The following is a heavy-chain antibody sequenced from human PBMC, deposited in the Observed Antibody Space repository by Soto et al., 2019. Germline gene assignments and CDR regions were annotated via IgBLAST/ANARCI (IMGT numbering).Heavy chain of an antibody. Sequence: GGALRLSCISSGFTFRTYTMNWVRQAPGKGLEWVSGIRGFSPYTFYAESVKGRFTISRDNAKNSLYLQMNSLRAEDTAVYYCARDRGYDAHDYYYNAMDVWGQGTTLPVSS. D-gene: IGHD2-15*01. V-gene: IGHV3-21*01. CDR3: ARDRGYDAHDYYYNAMDV. CDR1: GFTFRTYT. CDR2: IRGFSPYT. J-gene: IGHJ6*02.